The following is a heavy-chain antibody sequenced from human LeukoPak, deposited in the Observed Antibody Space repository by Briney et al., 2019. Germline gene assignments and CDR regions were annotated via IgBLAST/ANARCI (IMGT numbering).Heavy chain of an antibody. D-gene: IGHD2-21*01. CDR2: INGDGSGK. CDR3: ARDLKYIPHY. V-gene: IGHV3-7*01. J-gene: IGHJ4*02. CDR1: GLTFSSYW. Sequence: GGSLRLSCAVSGLTFSSYWMSWVRQAPGKGLEWLANINGDGSGKYYKDSVKGRFTVSRDNAKNSLYLQLNSLGAEDTAVYYCARDLKYIPHYWGQGVLVTVSS.